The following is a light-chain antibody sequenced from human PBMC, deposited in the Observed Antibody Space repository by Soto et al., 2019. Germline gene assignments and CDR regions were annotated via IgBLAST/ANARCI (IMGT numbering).Light chain of an antibody. V-gene: IGKV1-39*01. CDR3: QQRHSYPIT. CDR2: HAS. J-gene: IGKJ5*01. CDR1: QSISSY. Sequence: GDRVTITCRASQSISSYLNWYQQKPGTAPKLLIYHASTLESGVPSRFSGSGSGTEFTLTISSLQPEDFATYYCQQRHSYPITFGQGTRLEIK.